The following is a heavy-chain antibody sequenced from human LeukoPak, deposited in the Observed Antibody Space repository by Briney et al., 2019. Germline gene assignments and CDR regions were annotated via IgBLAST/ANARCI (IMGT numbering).Heavy chain of an antibody. J-gene: IGHJ6*02. Sequence: PGGSLRLSCAASGFTFSSYAMTWVRQAPGKGLEWVSGISVSGGSTYYADSVKGRFTISRDNSKNTLYLQMNSLRAEDTAVYHCARYCSGGSCSTSYYYYGLDVWGQGTTVTVSS. CDR2: ISVSGGST. V-gene: IGHV3-23*01. D-gene: IGHD2-15*01. CDR3: ARYCSGGSCSTSYYYYGLDV. CDR1: GFTFSSYA.